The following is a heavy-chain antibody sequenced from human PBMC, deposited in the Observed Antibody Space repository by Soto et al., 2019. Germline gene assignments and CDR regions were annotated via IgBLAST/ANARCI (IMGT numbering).Heavy chain of an antibody. V-gene: IGHV1-69*06. D-gene: IGHD1-26*01. CDR3: ARVRYRSGSYSNYYGMDV. CDR1: GGTFSSYA. Sequence: RASVKVSCKASGGTFSSYAISWVRQAPGQGLEWMGGIIPIFGTANYAQKFQGRVTITADKSTSTAYMKLSSLRSEDTAVYYCARVRYRSGSYSNYYGMDVWGQGTTVTVSS. J-gene: IGHJ6*02. CDR2: IIPIFGTA.